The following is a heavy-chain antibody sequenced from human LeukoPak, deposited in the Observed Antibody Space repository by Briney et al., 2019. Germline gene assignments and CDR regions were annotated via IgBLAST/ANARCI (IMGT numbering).Heavy chain of an antibody. J-gene: IGHJ4*02. CDR3: ERADSHYDSSGYPSYYFDY. D-gene: IGHD3-22*01. Sequence: ASVKVSCKASGYTFTGYYMHWARQAPGQGLEWMGWINPNSGDTNYAQTFQGRVTMTWDTSINAAYMELSRLRSDDTAVYYCERADSHYDSSGYPSYYFDYWGQGTLVTVSS. CDR2: INPNSGDT. V-gene: IGHV1-2*02. CDR1: GYTFTGYY.